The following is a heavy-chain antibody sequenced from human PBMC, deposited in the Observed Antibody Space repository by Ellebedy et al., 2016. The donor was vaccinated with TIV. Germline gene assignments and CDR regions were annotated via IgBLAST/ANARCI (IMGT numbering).Heavy chain of an antibody. Sequence: SETLSLTCTVSGHSIISFYWSWIRQPAGRALEWIGRLYTSGTTKYNPSLSSRVTMSVDTTKNQFSLNLTSVTAADTAVYYCARETFYYDSGSYNMDYWGLGTLVTVSS. CDR1: GHSIISFY. CDR3: ARETFYYDSGSYNMDY. J-gene: IGHJ4*02. CDR2: LYTSGTT. D-gene: IGHD3-10*01. V-gene: IGHV4-4*07.